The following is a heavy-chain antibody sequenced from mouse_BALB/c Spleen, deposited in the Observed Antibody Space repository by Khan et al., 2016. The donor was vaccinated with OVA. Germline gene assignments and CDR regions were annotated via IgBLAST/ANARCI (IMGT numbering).Heavy chain of an antibody. CDR1: GYTFTDYA. V-gene: IGHV1S137*01. Sequence: QVQLQQSGPELVRPGVSVKISCKGSGYTFTDYAMHWVKQSHAKSLEWIGVISTYYGNTDYNQKFKGQATMTVDKSSNTPYQELARLPSEDSAIYYCARGGGYYSFAYWGQGTLVTVSA. J-gene: IGHJ3*01. D-gene: IGHD2-3*01. CDR3: ARGGGYYSFAY. CDR2: ISTYYGNT.